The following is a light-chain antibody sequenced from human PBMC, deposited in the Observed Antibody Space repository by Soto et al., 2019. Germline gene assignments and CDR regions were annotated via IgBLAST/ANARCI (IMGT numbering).Light chain of an antibody. J-gene: IGLJ2*01. CDR1: SSNIGAGYD. CDR3: QSYDSSLSAVV. Sequence: QAVVTQPPSVSGAPGQRVTISCTGSSSNIGAGYDVHWYQQLPGTAPKLLIYGNSNRPSGVPDRFSGSKSGTSASLAITGLQAEDEADYYCQSYDSSLSAVVFGGGTKPPS. CDR2: GNS. V-gene: IGLV1-40*01.